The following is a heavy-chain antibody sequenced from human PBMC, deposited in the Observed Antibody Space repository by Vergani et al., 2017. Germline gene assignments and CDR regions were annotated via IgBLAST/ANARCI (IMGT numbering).Heavy chain of an antibody. V-gene: IGHV3-33*01. CDR1: GFTFSSYG. CDR3: ARDFSSSSSDYCMDV. D-gene: IGHD6-13*01. J-gene: IGHJ6*02. Sequence: QVQLVESGGGVVQPGRSLRLSCAASGFTFSSYGMHWVRQAPGKGLEWVAVIWYDGSNKYYEDSVKGRFTISRDNSKKTLSLQMNSLRAEDTAVYYCARDFSSSSSDYCMDVWGQGTTVTVSS. CDR2: IWYDGSNK.